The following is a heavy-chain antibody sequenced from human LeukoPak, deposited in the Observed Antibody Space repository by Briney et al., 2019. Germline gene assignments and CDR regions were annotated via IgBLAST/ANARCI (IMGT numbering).Heavy chain of an antibody. D-gene: IGHD1-14*01. CDR1: GGSISSYY. CDR2: IYTSGST. V-gene: IGHV4-4*07. CDR3: ARGPGAEGCYYYYYMDV. J-gene: IGHJ6*03. Sequence: SETLSLTCTVSGGSISSYYWSWIRQPAGKGLEWIGRIYTSGSTGYNPSLKSRVTISVDTSKNQFSLKLSSVTAADTAVYYCARGPGAEGCYYYYYMDVWGKGTTVTVSS.